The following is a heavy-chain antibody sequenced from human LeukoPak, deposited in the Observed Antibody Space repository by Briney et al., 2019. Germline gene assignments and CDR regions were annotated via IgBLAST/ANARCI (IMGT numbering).Heavy chain of an antibody. D-gene: IGHD6-13*01. J-gene: IGHJ4*02. CDR3: AKDSRIKQQLVPGY. CDR2: ISGSGGST. CDR1: GFTFSSYA. V-gene: IGHV3-23*01. Sequence: AGSLRLSCAASGFTFSSYAMSWIRQAPGKGLEWVSAISGSGGSTYYADSVKGRFTISRDNSKNTLYLQMNSLRAEDTAVYYCAKDSRIKQQLVPGYWGQGTLVTVSS.